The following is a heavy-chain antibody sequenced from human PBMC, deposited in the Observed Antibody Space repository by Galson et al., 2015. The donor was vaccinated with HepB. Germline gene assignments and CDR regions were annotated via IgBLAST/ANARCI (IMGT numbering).Heavy chain of an antibody. J-gene: IGHJ4*02. Sequence: PALVKPTQTLTLTCTVSGFSLSNARMGVSWIRQPPGKALGWLAHIFSNDEKSYSTSLKSRLTISKDTSKSQVVLTMTNMDPVDTATYYCARITPSIVGATTFDYWGQGTLVTVSS. CDR1: GFSLSNARMG. D-gene: IGHD1-26*01. CDR3: ARITPSIVGATTFDY. CDR2: IFSNDEK. V-gene: IGHV2-26*01.